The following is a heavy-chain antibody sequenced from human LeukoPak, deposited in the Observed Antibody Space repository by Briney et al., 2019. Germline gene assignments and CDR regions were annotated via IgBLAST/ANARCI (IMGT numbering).Heavy chain of an antibody. CDR1: GGIFSNYA. J-gene: IGHJ5*02. Sequence: VASVKVSCKASGGIFSNYAITWVRQAPGQGLEWMGEIIPILGTSKYAQMFQGRVTITADESTSTAYMELSSLRSEDTAMYYCARADYDYFDPWGQGTLVTVSS. D-gene: IGHD3-16*01. V-gene: IGHV1-69*13. CDR3: ARADYDYFDP. CDR2: IIPILGTS.